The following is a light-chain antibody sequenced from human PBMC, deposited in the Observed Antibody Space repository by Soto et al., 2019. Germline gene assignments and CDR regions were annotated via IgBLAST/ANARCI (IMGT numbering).Light chain of an antibody. J-gene: IGLJ2*01. Sequence: QSVLTQPPSASGTPGQRVTISCSGSSSNIGSNTVNWYQQLPGTAPKLLIYSNNQRPSGVPDRFSGSKSGTSASLAISGLQSEAEADYYCAAWDDSLNGPVFGGGTKLTVL. CDR2: SNN. CDR1: SSNIGSNT. V-gene: IGLV1-44*01. CDR3: AAWDDSLNGPV.